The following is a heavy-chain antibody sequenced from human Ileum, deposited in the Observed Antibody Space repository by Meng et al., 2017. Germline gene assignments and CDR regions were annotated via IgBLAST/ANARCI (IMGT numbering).Heavy chain of an antibody. D-gene: IGHD1-26*01. V-gene: IGHV6-1*01. CDR3: ARGGGSYYHFDY. CDR2: TYYRSKWFN. Sequence: RQSGPGRVNPVQTPPSTGAISGDSVSSNSAAWNWIRQSPSRGLEWLGRTYYRSKWFNEYAVSVKSRITINPDTSENQLSLQLNSVTPEDAAVYYCARGGGSYYHFDYWGQGTLVTVSS. CDR1: GDSVSSNSAA. J-gene: IGHJ4*02.